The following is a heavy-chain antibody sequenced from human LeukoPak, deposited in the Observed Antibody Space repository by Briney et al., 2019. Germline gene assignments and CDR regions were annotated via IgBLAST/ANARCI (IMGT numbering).Heavy chain of an antibody. V-gene: IGHV5-51*01. CDR2: IYPGDSET. J-gene: IGHJ4*02. CDR3: ARLPVPHYFDWLLYFDY. D-gene: IGHD3-9*01. CDR1: GYTFNTYW. Sequence: GESLQISCKASGYTFNTYWIGWVGQMPGKGLEWMGIIYPGDSETTYSPSLQGQVTISADKAISTAYLQWSSLKSSDTAMYYCARLPVPHYFDWLLYFDYWGQGTLVTVSS.